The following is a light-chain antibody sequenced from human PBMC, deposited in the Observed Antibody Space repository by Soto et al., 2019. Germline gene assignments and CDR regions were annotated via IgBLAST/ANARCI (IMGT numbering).Light chain of an antibody. CDR3: QQRHMWPIT. J-gene: IGKJ5*01. Sequence: VLTHTPVTLSFSPGDRSTLSCRASQSFRGLLAWYQQKPGQAPRLLIYDAYNRATGIPPRFSGSGSGTDFTLTISSLEPEDSAVYYCQQRHMWPITFGQGTRLEIK. CDR1: QSFRGL. CDR2: DAY. V-gene: IGKV3-11*01.